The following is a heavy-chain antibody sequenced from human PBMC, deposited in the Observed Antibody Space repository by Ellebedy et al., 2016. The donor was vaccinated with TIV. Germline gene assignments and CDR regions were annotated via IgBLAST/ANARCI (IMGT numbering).Heavy chain of an antibody. V-gene: IGHV3-30*18. CDR1: GFTLSSYA. CDR3: VKEEYPPNNVDY. Sequence: GESLKISCTTSGFTLSSYAMHWVRQAPGKGLEWVAVISPDGSKKYYVESVKGRFTISRDNSKNTMYLQMISLRDEDTAVYYCVKEEYPPNNVDYWGQGTLVTVSS. D-gene: IGHD1/OR15-1a*01. CDR2: ISPDGSKK. J-gene: IGHJ4*02.